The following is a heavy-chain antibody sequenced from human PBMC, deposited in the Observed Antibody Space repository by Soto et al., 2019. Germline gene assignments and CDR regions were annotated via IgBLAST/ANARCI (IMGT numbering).Heavy chain of an antibody. CDR1: GFSFSSYG. CDR2: ISGGNDRT. J-gene: IGHJ4*02. Sequence: EEQVLESGGGLVQPGGSLRLSCIASGFSFSSYGMSWVRQAPGKGLEWVSGISGGNDRTYYADSVKGRSTISRDNSKNKIYLQMNSLRADDTAVYYCAQDVPYSTGIRGNFDCWGQGTLVTVSS. D-gene: IGHD3-10*01. V-gene: IGHV3-23*01. CDR3: AQDVPYSTGIRGNFDC.